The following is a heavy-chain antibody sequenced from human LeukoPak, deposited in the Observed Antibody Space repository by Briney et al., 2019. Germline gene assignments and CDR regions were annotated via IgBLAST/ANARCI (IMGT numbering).Heavy chain of an antibody. CDR2: ISSSGSTI. Sequence: GGSLRLSCAASGFTFSSYEMNWVRQAPGKGLEWVSYISSSGSTIYYADSVKGRFTISRDNAKNSLYLQMNSPRAEDTAVYYCARGPGIAVAGTDAFDYWGQGTLVTVSS. D-gene: IGHD6-19*01. V-gene: IGHV3-48*03. J-gene: IGHJ4*02. CDR3: ARGPGIAVAGTDAFDY. CDR1: GFTFSSYE.